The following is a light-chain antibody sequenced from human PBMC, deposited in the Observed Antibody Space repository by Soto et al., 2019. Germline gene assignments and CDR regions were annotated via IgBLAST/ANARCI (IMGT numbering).Light chain of an antibody. CDR1: QFISTS. V-gene: IGKV3-15*01. J-gene: IGKJ1*01. CDR3: QQYGSSGT. Sequence: EIVMTQSPATLSVSRGERVTLXXRASQFISTSLAWYQQRPGQPPRXLIYGASTWAAGISARFSGSGSGTEFTLTISRLEPEDFAVYYCQQYGSSGTFGQGTKVDIK. CDR2: GAS.